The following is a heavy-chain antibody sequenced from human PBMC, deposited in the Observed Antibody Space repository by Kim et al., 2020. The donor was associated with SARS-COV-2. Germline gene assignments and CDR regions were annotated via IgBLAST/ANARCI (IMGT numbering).Heavy chain of an antibody. D-gene: IGHD2-2*01. J-gene: IGHJ4*02. CDR2: ISGSGGST. V-gene: IGHV3-23*01. CDR1: GFTFSSYA. CDR3: AKDGFIIVVVPAAAPAGS. Sequence: GGSLRLSCAASGFTFSSYAMSWVRQAPGKGLEWVSAISGSGGSTYYADSVKGRFTISRDNSKNTLYLQMNSLRAEDTAVYYCAKDGFIIVVVPAAAPAGSRGQGTLVTVSS.